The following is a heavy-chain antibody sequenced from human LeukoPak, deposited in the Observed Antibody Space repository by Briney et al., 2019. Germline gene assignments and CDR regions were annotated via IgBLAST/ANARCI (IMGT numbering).Heavy chain of an antibody. J-gene: IGHJ4*02. D-gene: IGHD5-12*01. V-gene: IGHV3-7*01. Sequence: GGSLRLSCAASGFTFSNYWMSWVRQAPGKGLEWVANIKQDGSEKYYVDSVKGRFTISRDNARNSLFLQMNSLRAEDTAVYYCARPLRSGYDSGFWGQGTLVTVSS. CDR1: GFTFSNYW. CDR2: IKQDGSEK. CDR3: ARPLRSGYDSGF.